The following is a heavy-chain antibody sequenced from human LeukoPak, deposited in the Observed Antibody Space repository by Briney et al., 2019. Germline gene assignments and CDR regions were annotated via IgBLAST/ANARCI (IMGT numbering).Heavy chain of an antibody. J-gene: IGHJ5*02. D-gene: IGHD6-6*01. V-gene: IGHV1-18*01. CDR1: GYTFTSYG. CDR2: ISAYNGNT. CDR3: ARDLGYSSSAWFDP. Sequence: ASVKVSCKASGYTFTSYGISWVRQAPGQGLEWIGWISAYNGNTNYAQKLQGRVTMTTDTSTSTAYMELRSLRSDDTAVYYCARDLGYSSSAWFDPWGQGTLVTVSS.